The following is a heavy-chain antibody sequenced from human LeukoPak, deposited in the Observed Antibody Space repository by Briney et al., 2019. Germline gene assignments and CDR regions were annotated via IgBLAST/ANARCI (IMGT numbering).Heavy chain of an antibody. CDR1: GYTFTSYY. Sequence: ASVKVSCKASGYTFTSYYMHWVRQAPGQGLEWMGIINPSGGSTSYAQNFQGRVTMTRDMSTSTVYMELSSLRSEDTAVYYCARVSSGTRDAFDIWGQGTMVTVSS. V-gene: IGHV1-46*01. D-gene: IGHD3-10*01. CDR3: ARVSSGTRDAFDI. J-gene: IGHJ3*02. CDR2: INPSGGST.